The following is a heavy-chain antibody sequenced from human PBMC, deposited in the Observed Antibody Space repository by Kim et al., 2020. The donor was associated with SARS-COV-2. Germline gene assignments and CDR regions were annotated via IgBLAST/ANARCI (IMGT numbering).Heavy chain of an antibody. CDR3: ARGTFQQGFDP. V-gene: IGHV3-74*01. J-gene: IGHJ5*02. Sequence: GGSLRLSCEASGFTFSNYWMNWVRQGPGKGLVWVSRINSDGGDTHYADSVKGRFTISRDNAENTLHLQLNSLGVEDTAIYYCARGTFQQGFDPWGHRTLVTFSS. CDR2: INSDGGDT. CDR1: GFTFSNYW.